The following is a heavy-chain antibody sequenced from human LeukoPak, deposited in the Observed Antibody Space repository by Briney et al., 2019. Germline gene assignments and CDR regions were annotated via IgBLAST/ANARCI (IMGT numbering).Heavy chain of an antibody. CDR3: AGTRVVTAIRTDAFDI. CDR1: DGSNSSYY. Sequence: SETLSLTCTVSDGSNSSYYWSWIRQRPGKGLDWIVYIYYSGSTNYNPSLKSRVTISVNTSKNQFSLKLSSVTAADTAVYYCAGTRVVTAIRTDAFDIWGQGTMVTVSS. J-gene: IGHJ3*02. D-gene: IGHD2-21*02. CDR2: IYYSGST. V-gene: IGHV4-59*01.